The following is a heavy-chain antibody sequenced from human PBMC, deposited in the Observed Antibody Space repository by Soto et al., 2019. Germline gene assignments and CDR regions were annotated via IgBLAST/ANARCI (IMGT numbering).Heavy chain of an antibody. CDR3: ARLLTEGATFREDAFDL. V-gene: IGHV1-18*01. Sequence: QIQLVQSGGDVKTPGASVKVSCTTSRYTFTSHGIAWVRQAPGQGLEGMGWISTFNGKTDYAQQFQGRVTMTADTITSTVHMELRSLRSDDTAVYYCARLLTEGATFREDAFDLWGPGTKVTVS. CDR1: RYTFTSHG. J-gene: IGHJ3*01. CDR2: ISTFNGKT. D-gene: IGHD3-9*01.